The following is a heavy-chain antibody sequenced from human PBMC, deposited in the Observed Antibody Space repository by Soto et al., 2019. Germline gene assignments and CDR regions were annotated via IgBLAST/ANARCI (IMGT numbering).Heavy chain of an antibody. D-gene: IGHD6-19*01. CDR1: GFSLSTIGMC. Sequence: SGPTLVNPTQTLTLTCTFSGFSLSTIGMCVSWIRQPPGKAKEWLALIDWDEDKYYSTSLKTMLTISKDTSKIQVVLTMTNMEPVDTATYYCVRILGLYSSGWYGLDGMDVWGQGTTVTVSS. J-gene: IGHJ6*02. V-gene: IGHV2-70*01. CDR2: IDWDEDK. CDR3: VRILGLYSSGWYGLDGMDV.